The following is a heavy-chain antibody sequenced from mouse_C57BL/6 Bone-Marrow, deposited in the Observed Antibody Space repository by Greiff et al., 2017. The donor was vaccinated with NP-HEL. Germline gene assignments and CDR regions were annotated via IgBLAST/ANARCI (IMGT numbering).Heavy chain of an antibody. J-gene: IGHJ3*01. CDR1: GYAFSNYW. CDR3: ARGAY. CDR2: IYPGDGYT. V-gene: IGHV1-80*01. Sequence: VKLQEPGAELVKPGASVKISCKASGYAFSNYWMNWVKQRPGKGLEWIGQIYPGDGYTNYNGKFKDKATLTADKSSRTAYMQLSRLTSEDSAVYVCARGAYWGQGTLVTVSA.